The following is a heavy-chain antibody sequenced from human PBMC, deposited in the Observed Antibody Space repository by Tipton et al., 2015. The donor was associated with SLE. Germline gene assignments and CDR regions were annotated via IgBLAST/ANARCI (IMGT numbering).Heavy chain of an antibody. Sequence: TLSLTCSVSGASISSNYWSWIRQHPGQGLEYIGYIYYSGTSYCIPSLKSRVTISVDTSKNQFSLRLSSVTAADTAVYYCARGRVSSTYYRHVNLDFWGQGTLVTVSS. CDR1: GASISSNY. D-gene: IGHD3-22*01. J-gene: IGHJ4*02. CDR2: IYYSGTS. CDR3: ARGRVSSTYYRHVNLDF. V-gene: IGHV4-31*03.